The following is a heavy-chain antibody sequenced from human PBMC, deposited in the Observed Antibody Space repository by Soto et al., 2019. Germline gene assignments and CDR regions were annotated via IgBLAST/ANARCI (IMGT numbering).Heavy chain of an antibody. D-gene: IGHD3-10*01. J-gene: IGHJ4*02. Sequence: EVQLVESGGGLVKPGGSLRLSCTASGFNISSYAMDWVRQAPGKGLEWVSCISSTSSYKYYADSVRGRFTISRDNAKNSLYLQLNSLRAEDTAVYYCARDPRGGRPFDSWGQGTLVTVSS. CDR2: ISSTSSYK. V-gene: IGHV3-21*01. CDR1: GFNISSYA. CDR3: ARDPRGGRPFDS.